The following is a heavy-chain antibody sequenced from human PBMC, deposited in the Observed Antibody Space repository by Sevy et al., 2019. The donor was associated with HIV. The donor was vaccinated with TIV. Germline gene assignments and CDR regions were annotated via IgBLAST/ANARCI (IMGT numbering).Heavy chain of an antibody. V-gene: IGHV1-18*01. CDR2: ISGFNGNT. D-gene: IGHD3-22*01. J-gene: IGHJ6*02. CDR1: GYNFITYG. CDR3: AREVVTPGPDYGMDV. Sequence: ASVKVSCKTSGYNFITYGISWVRQAPGQGLEWMGWISGFNGNTNYAQILRGRVTLTTDSSTSTAYMELRSLTSDDTAVYYCAREVVTPGPDYGMDVWGPGTTVTVSS.